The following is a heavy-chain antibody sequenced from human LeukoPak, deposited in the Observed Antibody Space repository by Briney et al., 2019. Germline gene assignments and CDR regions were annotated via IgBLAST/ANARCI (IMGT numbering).Heavy chain of an antibody. Sequence: GASVKVSCKASGYTFTSYYMHWVRQPPGQGLEWMGIINPSGGSTSYAQKFQGRVTMTRDTSTSTVYMELSSLRSEDTAVYYCARSSGRSPNRDYMDVWGKGTTVTVSS. CDR1: GYTFTSYY. CDR3: ARSSGRSPNRDYMDV. D-gene: IGHD1-14*01. CDR2: INPSGGST. J-gene: IGHJ6*03. V-gene: IGHV1-46*01.